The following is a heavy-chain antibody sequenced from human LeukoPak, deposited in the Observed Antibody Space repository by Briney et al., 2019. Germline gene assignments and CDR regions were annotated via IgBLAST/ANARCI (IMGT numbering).Heavy chain of an antibody. CDR3: ARVRFLEWLDAFDI. D-gene: IGHD3-3*01. J-gene: IGHJ3*02. CDR2: ISTNNGNT. CDR1: GYTFTSYG. Sequence: ASVKVSCKASGYTFTSYGITWMRQAPGQGLEWMGWISTNNGNTNYVQKFQGRVTMTTDTSISTAYMELSRLRSDDTAVYYCARVRFLEWLDAFDIWGQGTMVTVSS. V-gene: IGHV1-18*01.